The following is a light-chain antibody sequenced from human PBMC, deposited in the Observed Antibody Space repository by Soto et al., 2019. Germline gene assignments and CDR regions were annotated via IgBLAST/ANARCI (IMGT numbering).Light chain of an antibody. CDR1: SRDVGGYNY. CDR3: SSFTTSSSHNYV. J-gene: IGLJ1*01. CDR2: EVS. V-gene: IGLV2-14*01. Sequence: QSVVTQPASVSGSPGQSITISCTGTSRDVGGYNYVSWYQQHPGKAPKLMIYEVSNRPSGVSNRCSGSKSGNTASLNISGRQAEDEADYYCSSFTTSSSHNYVFGTGTKVTV.